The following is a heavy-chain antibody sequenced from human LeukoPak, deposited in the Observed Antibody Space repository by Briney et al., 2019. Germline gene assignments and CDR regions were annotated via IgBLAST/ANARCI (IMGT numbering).Heavy chain of an antibody. J-gene: IGHJ4*02. Sequence: PGGSLTLSCAASGSTFNMYDTHWVRPAAGKGMGWVSSMGTAGDTYYPDSVKGRFTISRENAENSLYLQMNSLEAVDTAVYYCARGRGCSGTSCFHARLFDSWGQGTLVTVSS. CDR1: GSTFNMYD. V-gene: IGHV3-13*01. CDR2: MGTAGDT. CDR3: ARGRGCSGTSCFHARLFDS. D-gene: IGHD2-2*01.